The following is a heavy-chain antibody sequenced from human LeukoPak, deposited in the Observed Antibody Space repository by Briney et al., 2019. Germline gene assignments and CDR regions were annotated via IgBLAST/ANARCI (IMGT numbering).Heavy chain of an antibody. CDR3: ASVKISSGWFGPRSGFDY. CDR1: GDSISSSSYY. CDR2: IYYSGST. J-gene: IGHJ4*02. D-gene: IGHD6-19*01. Sequence: KPSETLSLTCTVSGDSISSSSYYWGWIRQPPGKGLEWIGGIYYSGSTYYNPSLKSRVTISVDTSKNQFSLKLSSVTAADTAVYYCASVKISSGWFGPRSGFDYWGQGTLVTVSS. V-gene: IGHV4-39*01.